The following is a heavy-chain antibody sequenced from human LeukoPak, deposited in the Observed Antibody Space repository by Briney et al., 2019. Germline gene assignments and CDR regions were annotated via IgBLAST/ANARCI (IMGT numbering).Heavy chain of an antibody. CDR2: VSYDGSNK. D-gene: IGHD5-24*01. CDR3: AKDWRWKQNIYGMNV. CDR1: GFTFSSYS. J-gene: IGHJ6*02. V-gene: IGHV3-30*18. Sequence: GGSLRLSYAASGFTFSSYSMNWVRQAPGKGLEWVAVVSYDGSNKYYTDSVKGRFTISRDNAKNTLYLQMNSLRAEDTAVYYCAKDWRWKQNIYGMNVWGQGTTVTVSS.